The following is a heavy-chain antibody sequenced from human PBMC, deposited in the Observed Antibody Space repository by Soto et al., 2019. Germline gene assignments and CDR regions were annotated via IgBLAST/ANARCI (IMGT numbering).Heavy chain of an antibody. J-gene: IGHJ5*02. V-gene: IGHV3-23*01. Sequence: PGGSLRLSCAASGFTFSSYAMSWVRQAPGKGLEWVSAISGSGGSTYYADSVKGRFTISRDNSKNTLYLQMNSLRAEDTAVYYCAKDEGGRDYYDGENWFDPWGQGTLVNVSS. CDR3: AKDEGGRDYYDGENWFDP. D-gene: IGHD3-22*01. CDR1: GFTFSSYA. CDR2: ISGSGGST.